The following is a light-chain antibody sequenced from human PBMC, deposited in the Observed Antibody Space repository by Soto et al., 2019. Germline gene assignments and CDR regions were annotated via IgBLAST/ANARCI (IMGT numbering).Light chain of an antibody. J-gene: IGKJ4*01. CDR1: QDMRKY. V-gene: IGKV1-33*01. CDR2: DAS. Sequence: DIQLTQPPSSLSASLGARLTTTCQAIQDMRKYLNRYQQKPGKAPKVLIYDASNLETEVPSRLSGSGSGTDFTFSISSLQPEDIGTYYCQQHHNLFTFGGGTKVEIK. CDR3: QQHHNLFT.